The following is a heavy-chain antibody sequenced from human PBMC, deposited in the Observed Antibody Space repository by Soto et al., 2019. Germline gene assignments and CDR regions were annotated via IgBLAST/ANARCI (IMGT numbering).Heavy chain of an antibody. CDR3: ARDISQYCSSTSCYGGYPPI. J-gene: IGHJ4*02. CDR2: IIPILGIA. Sequence: QVQLVQSGAEVKKPGSSVKVSCKASGGTFSSYTISWVRQAPGQGLEWMGRIIPILGIANYAQKFQGRVTITADKSESTAYMELSSLRSEDTAVYYCARDISQYCSSTSCYGGYPPIWGQGTLVTVSS. D-gene: IGHD2-2*01. CDR1: GGTFSSYT. V-gene: IGHV1-69*08.